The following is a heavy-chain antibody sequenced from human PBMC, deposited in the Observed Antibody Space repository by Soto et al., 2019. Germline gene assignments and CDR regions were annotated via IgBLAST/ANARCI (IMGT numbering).Heavy chain of an antibody. Sequence: GESLKISCAASGFTVSSNYMSWVRQAPGKGLEWVSVIYSGGSTYYADSVKGRFTISRDNSKNTLYLQMNSLRAEDTAVYYCARAPWYTMVRGVSPPIGPEIDYWGQGTLVTVSS. V-gene: IGHV3-66*01. D-gene: IGHD3-10*01. CDR2: IYSGGST. CDR1: GFTVSSNY. CDR3: ARAPWYTMVRGVSPPIGPEIDY. J-gene: IGHJ4*02.